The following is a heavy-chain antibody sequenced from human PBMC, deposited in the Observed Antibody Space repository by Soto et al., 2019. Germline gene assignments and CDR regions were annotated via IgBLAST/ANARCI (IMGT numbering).Heavy chain of an antibody. Sequence: GSLRLSCAASGFTFSSYAMSWVRQAPGKGLEWVSAISGSGGSTYYADSVKGRFTISRDNSKNTLYLQMNSLRAEDTAVYYCAKGKLCSGGSCYSYYYYYYMDVWGKGTTVTVSS. CDR2: ISGSGGST. D-gene: IGHD2-15*01. V-gene: IGHV3-23*01. CDR3: AKGKLCSGGSCYSYYYYYYMDV. CDR1: GFTFSSYA. J-gene: IGHJ6*03.